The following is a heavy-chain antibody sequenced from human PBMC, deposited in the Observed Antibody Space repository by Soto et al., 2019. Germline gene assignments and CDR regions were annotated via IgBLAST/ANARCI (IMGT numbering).Heavy chain of an antibody. V-gene: IGHV3-30-3*01. CDR3: ARDLAVVPAAPDY. D-gene: IGHD2-2*01. CDR1: GFTFSSYA. J-gene: IGHJ4*02. CDR2: ISYDGSNK. Sequence: GGSLRLSCAASGFTFSSYAMHWVRQAPGKGLEWVAVISYDGSNKYYADSVKGRFTISRDNSKNTLYLQMNSLRAEDTAVYYCARDLAVVPAAPDYWGQGTLVTVSS.